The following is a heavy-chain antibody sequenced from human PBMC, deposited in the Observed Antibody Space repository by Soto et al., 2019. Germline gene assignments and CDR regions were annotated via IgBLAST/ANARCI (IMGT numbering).Heavy chain of an antibody. CDR2: ISFDGNRK. J-gene: IGHJ4*02. CDR3: ARDSYRGDVVLTPAPYGNDY. Sequence: PGGSLRLCCAASEFTFKSYGMHWVRQAPGKGLAWVAVISFDGNRKHYADSVRGRFTISRDNSKNTLYLQMNSLRTEDTAIYYCARDSYRGDVVLTPAPYGNDYWGRGTLVTVSS. CDR1: EFTFKSYG. D-gene: IGHD2-2*01. V-gene: IGHV3-30*03.